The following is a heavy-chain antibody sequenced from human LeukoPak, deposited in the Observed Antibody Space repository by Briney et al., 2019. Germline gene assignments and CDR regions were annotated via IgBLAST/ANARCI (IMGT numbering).Heavy chain of an antibody. J-gene: IGHJ4*02. Sequence: PGGSLRLSCAASGFTFSSYGMHWVRQAPGKGLEWVAVISYDGSNKYYADSVKGRFTISRDNSKNTLYLQMNSLRAEGTAVYYCAKDQKYSYWGQGTLVTVSS. CDR1: GFTFSSYG. V-gene: IGHV3-30*18. CDR2: ISYDGSNK. CDR3: AKDQKYSY. D-gene: IGHD6-6*01.